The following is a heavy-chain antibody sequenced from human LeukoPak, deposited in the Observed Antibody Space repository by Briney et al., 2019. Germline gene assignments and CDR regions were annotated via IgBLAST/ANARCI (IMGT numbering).Heavy chain of an antibody. V-gene: IGHV1-2*02. CDR3: ARDRADLMITFGGVIVEFFDY. CDR1: GYTFTGYY. Sequence: GASVKVSCKASGYTFTGYYMHWVRQAPGQGLEWMGWINPNSGGTNYAQKFQGRVTMTRDTSISTAYMELSRLRSDDTAVYYCARDRADLMITFGGVIVEFFDYWGQGTLVTVSS. D-gene: IGHD3-16*02. J-gene: IGHJ4*02. CDR2: INPNSGGT.